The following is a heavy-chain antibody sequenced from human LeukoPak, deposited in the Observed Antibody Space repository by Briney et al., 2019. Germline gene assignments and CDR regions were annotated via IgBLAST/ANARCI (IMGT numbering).Heavy chain of an antibody. D-gene: IGHD1-26*01. Sequence: PSETLSLTCTVSGGSISGYYWSWIRQPPGKGLEWVGYISYSGSTNYKPSLKSRVTISVDTSKNQFSLKLSSVTAADTAVYYCARLISGSYYSRRLDYWGQGTLVTVSS. CDR3: ARLISGSYYSRRLDY. V-gene: IGHV4-59*08. J-gene: IGHJ4*02. CDR2: ISYSGST. CDR1: GGSISGYY.